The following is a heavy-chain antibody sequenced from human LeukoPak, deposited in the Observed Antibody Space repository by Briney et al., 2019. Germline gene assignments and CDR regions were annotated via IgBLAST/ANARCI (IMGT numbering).Heavy chain of an antibody. V-gene: IGHV4-34*01. Sequence: SETLSLTCAVYGGSFSGYYWSWIRQPPGKGLEWIEEINHSGSTNYNPSLKSRVTISVDTSKNQFSLKLSSVTAADTAVYYCARVPWFDPWGQGTLVTVSS. CDR1: GGSFSGYY. CDR3: ARVPWFDP. J-gene: IGHJ5*02. CDR2: INHSGST.